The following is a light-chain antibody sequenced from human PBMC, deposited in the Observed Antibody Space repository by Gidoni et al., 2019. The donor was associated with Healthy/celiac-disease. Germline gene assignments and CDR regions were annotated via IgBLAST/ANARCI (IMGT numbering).Light chain of an antibody. CDR1: QSVLYSSNNKNY. CDR3: QQYYSTPWT. CDR2: WAS. J-gene: IGKJ1*01. V-gene: IGKV4-1*01. Sequence: DIVMTQSPDSRAVSLGERATINCKSSQSVLYSSNNKNYLAWYQQKPGQPPKLLIYWASTRESGVPDRCRGSGSGTDFTLPISSLQAEDVAVYYCQQYYSTPWTFGQGTKVEIK.